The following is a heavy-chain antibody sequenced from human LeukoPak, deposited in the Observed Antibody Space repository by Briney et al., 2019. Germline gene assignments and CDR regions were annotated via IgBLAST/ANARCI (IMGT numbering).Heavy chain of an antibody. CDR3: ERAESGSWFDP. D-gene: IGHD2-15*01. CDR2: IYYSGST. Sequence: SETLSLTCTVSGGSFSSYYWTWVRQPPGKGLEWIGYIYYSGSTNYNPSPKSRIIISKDTSMNQLSLKLSSVPAAATAVYYCERAESGSWFDPWGQGTLVTVSS. V-gene: IGHV4-59*01. J-gene: IGHJ5*02. CDR1: GGSFSSYY.